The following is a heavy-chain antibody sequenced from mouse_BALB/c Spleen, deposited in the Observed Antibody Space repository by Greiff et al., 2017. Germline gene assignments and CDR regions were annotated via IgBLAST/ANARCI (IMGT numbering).Heavy chain of an antibody. J-gene: IGHJ2*01. V-gene: IGHV14-3*02. Sequence: EVKLQESGAELVKPGASVKLSCTASGFNIKDTYMHWVKQRPEQGLEWIGRIDPANGNTKYDPKFQGKATITADTSSNTAYLQLSSLTSEDTAVYYCARGFITTATDYFDYWGQGTTLTVSS. CDR2: IDPANGNT. CDR1: GFNIKDTY. D-gene: IGHD1-2*01. CDR3: ARGFITTATDYFDY.